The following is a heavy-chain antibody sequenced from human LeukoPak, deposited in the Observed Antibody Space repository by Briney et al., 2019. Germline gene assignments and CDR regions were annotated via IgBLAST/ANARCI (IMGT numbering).Heavy chain of an antibody. CDR3: AKMRGSGGSHFDY. CDR2: FSGNGGST. D-gene: IGHD2-15*01. J-gene: IGHJ4*02. V-gene: IGHV3-23*01. CDR1: GFTVSRNY. Sequence: GGSLRLSCAASGFTVSRNYMNWVRQAPGKGLEWVSGFSGNGGSTYYADSVKGRFTISRDNSNNTLFLQMNSLRAEDTAVYYCAKMRGSGGSHFDYWGQGTLVTVSS.